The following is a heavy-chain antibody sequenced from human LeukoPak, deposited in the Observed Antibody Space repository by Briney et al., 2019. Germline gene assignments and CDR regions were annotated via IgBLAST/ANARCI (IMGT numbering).Heavy chain of an antibody. J-gene: IGHJ3*02. Sequence: ASVKVSCKASGYTFTSYDINWVRQATGQGLEWMGWMNPNSGNTGYAQKFQGRVTMTTDTSTSTAHMELRSLRSDDTAVYYCARDSPYGGNSPGYAFDIWGQGTMVTVSS. V-gene: IGHV1-8*01. CDR3: ARDSPYGGNSPGYAFDI. CDR2: MNPNSGNT. CDR1: GYTFTSYD. D-gene: IGHD4-23*01.